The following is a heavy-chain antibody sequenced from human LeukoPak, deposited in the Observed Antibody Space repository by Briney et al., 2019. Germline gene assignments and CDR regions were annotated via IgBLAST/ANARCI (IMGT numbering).Heavy chain of an antibody. CDR2: IIGSGGST. CDR3: AKALGVNYFDY. V-gene: IGHV3-23*01. D-gene: IGHD7-27*01. Sequence: PGGSLRLSCAASGFTFGSYAMSWVRQAPGKGLEWVSSIIGSGGSTYYADSVKGRFTFSRDNSMNTLYLQMNSLRAEDTAVYYCAKALGVNYFDYWGQGTLVTVSS. CDR1: GFTFGSYA. J-gene: IGHJ4*02.